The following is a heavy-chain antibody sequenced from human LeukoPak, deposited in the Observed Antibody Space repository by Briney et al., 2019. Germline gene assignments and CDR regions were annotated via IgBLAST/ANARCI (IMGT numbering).Heavy chain of an antibody. D-gene: IGHD3-22*01. CDR1: GITLSNYG. Sequence: EGSLRLSCAVSGITLSNYGMSWVRQAPGKGLEWVAGISGSGGSTNYADSVKSRFTISRDNPKNTLYLQMNSLTVEDTAVYFCAKRGVVIRVILVGFHKEAYYFDSWGQGALVTVSS. CDR3: AKRGVVIRVILVGFHKEAYYFDS. V-gene: IGHV3-23*01. J-gene: IGHJ4*02. CDR2: ISGSGGST.